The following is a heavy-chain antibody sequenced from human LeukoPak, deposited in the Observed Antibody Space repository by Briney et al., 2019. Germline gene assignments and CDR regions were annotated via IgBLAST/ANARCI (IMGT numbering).Heavy chain of an antibody. D-gene: IGHD1-26*01. CDR2: IRYDGSNK. Sequence: GGSLRLSCAASGFTFSSHGMHWVRQAPGKGLEWVAYIRYDGSNKCYADSVKGRFTISRDNSKNTLYLQMNSLRAEDTAVYYCARDQVGATRDYWGQGTLVTVSS. J-gene: IGHJ4*02. CDR1: GFTFSSHG. CDR3: ARDQVGATRDY. V-gene: IGHV3-30*02.